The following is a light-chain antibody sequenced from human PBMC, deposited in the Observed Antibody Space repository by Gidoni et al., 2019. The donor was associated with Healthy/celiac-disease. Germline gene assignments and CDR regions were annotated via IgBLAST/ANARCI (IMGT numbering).Light chain of an antibody. CDR3: QQYGSSYT. Sequence: EIVLTQSPGTLSLSPGERATLSCMASQSVSSSYLAWYKQKPGQAPMLLIYGASSRSTGIPDRFSGIGSVTDFTLTISRLEPEDFAVYYCQQYGSSYTFGQGTKLEIK. CDR2: GAS. J-gene: IGKJ2*01. CDR1: QSVSSSY. V-gene: IGKV3-20*01.